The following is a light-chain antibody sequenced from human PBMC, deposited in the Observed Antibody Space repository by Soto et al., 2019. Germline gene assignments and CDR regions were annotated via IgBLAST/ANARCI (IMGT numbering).Light chain of an antibody. CDR2: EVS. CDR1: SSDVGGYNY. Sequence: QSALTQPPSASGSPGQSVTISCTGTSSDVGGYNYVSWYQQHPGKAPKLMIYEVSERPSGVPDRFSGSKSGNTGPLTVSGLQAEDEADYYCSSYAGSNNLVFGGGTQLTVL. CDR3: SSYAGSNNLV. V-gene: IGLV2-8*01. J-gene: IGLJ7*01.